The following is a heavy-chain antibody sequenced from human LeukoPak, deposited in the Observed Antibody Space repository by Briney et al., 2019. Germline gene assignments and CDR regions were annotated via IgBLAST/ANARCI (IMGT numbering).Heavy chain of an antibody. CDR1: GFTFSTYS. CDR3: ARAPPAYYGDVGEKPVEPDAFDI. V-gene: IGHV3-21*05. Sequence: GGSLRLSCAASGFTFSTYSMNWVSQAPEKGLEWVSYISSSRSYTNYADSVKGRFTISRDNAKNSLYLQMNSLRAEDTAVYYCARAPPAYYGDVGEKPVEPDAFDIWGQGTMVTVSS. CDR2: ISSSRSYT. J-gene: IGHJ3*02. D-gene: IGHD4-17*01.